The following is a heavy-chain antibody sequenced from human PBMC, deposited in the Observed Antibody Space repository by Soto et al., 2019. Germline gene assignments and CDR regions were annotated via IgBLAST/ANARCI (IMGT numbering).Heavy chain of an antibody. CDR3: ARNQNFYDSSLDY. J-gene: IGHJ4*02. Sequence: SQTLSLTCVISGDSVSSNTAAWNWIRQSPSRGLEWLGRTYYRSKWYNDYASSVESRVTINPDTSKNQFSLQLNSVTPEDTAIYYCARNQNFYDSSLDYWGQGTLVTVS. CDR2: TYYRSKWYN. D-gene: IGHD3-22*01. V-gene: IGHV6-1*01. CDR1: GDSVSSNTAA.